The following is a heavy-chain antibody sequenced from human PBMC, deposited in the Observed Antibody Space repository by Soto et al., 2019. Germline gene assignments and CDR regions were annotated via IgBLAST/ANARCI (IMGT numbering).Heavy chain of an antibody. D-gene: IGHD3-22*01. Sequence: PGESLKISCTGVGYSFTSYWIGWVRQMPGKGLEWMGIIYPGDSDTRYSPSFQGQVTISADKSITTAYLQWSSLKASDTAVYYCARDGKITMIPMGPFDYWGQGTLVTVSS. CDR3: ARDGKITMIPMGPFDY. J-gene: IGHJ4*02. CDR2: IYPGDSDT. CDR1: GYSFTSYW. V-gene: IGHV5-51*01.